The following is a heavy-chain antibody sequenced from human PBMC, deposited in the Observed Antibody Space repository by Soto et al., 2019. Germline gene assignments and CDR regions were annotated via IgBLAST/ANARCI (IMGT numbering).Heavy chain of an antibody. CDR1: GFTFSSYA. D-gene: IGHD1-26*01. V-gene: IGHV3-30-3*01. CDR3: ARVGYEWELYYYYGMDV. J-gene: IGHJ6*02. CDR2: ISYDGSNK. Sequence: PGGSLRLSCAASGFTFSSYAMHWVRQAPGKGLEWVAVISYDGSNKYYADSVKGRFTISRDNSKNTLYLQMNSLRAEDTAVYYCARVGYEWELYYYYGMDVWGQGTTVTVSS.